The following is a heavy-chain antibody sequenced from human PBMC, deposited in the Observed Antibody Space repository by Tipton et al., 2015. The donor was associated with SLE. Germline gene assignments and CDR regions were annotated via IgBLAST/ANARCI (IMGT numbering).Heavy chain of an antibody. CDR3: ARGLVTVYAFDS. J-gene: IGHJ4*02. CDR2: ISSSSGYI. V-gene: IGHV3-21*01. CDR1: GFTFSSYS. Sequence: SLRLSCAASGFTFSSYSMNWVRQAPGKGLEWVSSISSSSGYIYYADSLKGRFTISRDNAKNSLYLQMNSLRADDTAVYYCARGLVTVYAFDSWGQGTLVTVSS. D-gene: IGHD2-8*01.